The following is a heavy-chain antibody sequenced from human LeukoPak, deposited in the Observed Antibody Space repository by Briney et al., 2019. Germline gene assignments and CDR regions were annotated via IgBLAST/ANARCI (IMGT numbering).Heavy chain of an antibody. CDR3: ARYCGGDCYGMDV. V-gene: IGHV3-74*01. Sequence: GGSLRLSCAASGFTFGSYWMQWVRQTPEKGLVWVAHINNDGSNTIYADSVKGRFTTSRDNAKNSLYLQMNNLRAEDTAVYYCARYCGGDCYGMDVWGQGTTVTVSS. CDR1: GFTFGSYW. CDR2: INNDGSNT. D-gene: IGHD2-21*01. J-gene: IGHJ6*02.